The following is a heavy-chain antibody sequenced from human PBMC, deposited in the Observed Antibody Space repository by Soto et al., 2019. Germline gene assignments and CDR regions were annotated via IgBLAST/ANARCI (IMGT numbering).Heavy chain of an antibody. CDR3: ARHGLGMVRGVGYYYYGMDV. CDR1: GGSISSSSYY. CDR2: IYYSGST. Sequence: NPSETLSLTCTVSGGSISSSSYYWGWIRQPPGKGLEWIGSIYYSGSTYYNPSLKSRVTISVDTSKNQFSLKLSSVTAADTAVYYCARHGLGMVRGVGYYYYGMDVWGQGTTVTVSS. D-gene: IGHD3-10*01. J-gene: IGHJ6*02. V-gene: IGHV4-39*01.